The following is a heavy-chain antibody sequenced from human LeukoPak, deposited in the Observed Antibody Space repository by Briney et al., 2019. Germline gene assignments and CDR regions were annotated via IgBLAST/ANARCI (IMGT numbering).Heavy chain of an antibody. CDR2: ISWNSGDI. CDR1: GFTFDDYP. V-gene: IGHV3-9*01. CDR3: AKYSGYNYYFDY. D-gene: IGHD5-24*01. J-gene: IGHJ4*02. Sequence: GGSLRLSCAASGFTFDDYPMHWVRQAPGKGLEWVSGISWNSGDIGYADSVKGRFTISRDNAKNSLYLQMNSLRAEDTALYYCAKYSGYNYYFDYWGQGTLVTVSS.